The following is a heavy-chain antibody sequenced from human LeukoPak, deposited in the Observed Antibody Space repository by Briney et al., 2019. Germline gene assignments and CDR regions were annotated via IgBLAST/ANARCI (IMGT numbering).Heavy chain of an antibody. D-gene: IGHD6-19*01. V-gene: IGHV3-48*03. CDR1: GFTFSSYE. CDR3: AREGGIAVAGADY. CDR2: ISSSGSTI. J-gene: IGHJ4*02. Sequence: GGSLRLSCAASGFTFSSYEMNWVRQAPGKGLEGVSYISSSGSTIYYADSVKGRFTISRHNAKNSLYLQMNSLRAEYTAVYYCAREGGIAVAGADYWGQGTLVTVSS.